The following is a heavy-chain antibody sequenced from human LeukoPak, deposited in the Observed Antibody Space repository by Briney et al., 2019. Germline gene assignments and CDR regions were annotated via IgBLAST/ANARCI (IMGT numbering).Heavy chain of an antibody. J-gene: IGHJ2*01. Sequence: PSETLSLTCTVSGASISCKCWTWTRQPPGKGLEWIGYIFYSGSTNYSPSLKSRVAISVETSKNQFSLKLNSVTTADTAVNYCARGYCSGGSCHSGRYYFHLWGRGTVVSVSS. V-gene: IGHV4-59*01. D-gene: IGHD2-15*01. CDR1: GASISCKC. CDR3: ARGYCSGGSCHSGRYYFHL. CDR2: IFYSGST.